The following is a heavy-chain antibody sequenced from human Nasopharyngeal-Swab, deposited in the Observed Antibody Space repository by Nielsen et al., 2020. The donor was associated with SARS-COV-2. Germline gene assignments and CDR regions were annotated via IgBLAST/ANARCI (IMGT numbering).Heavy chain of an antibody. CDR3: AANWNYFGWFDP. CDR2: ISGSGGST. CDR1: GFTFNTYT. J-gene: IGHJ5*02. D-gene: IGHD1-7*01. Sequence: GGSLRLSCAASGFTFNTYTMSWVRQAPGKGLEWVSGISGSGGSTYYADSVKGRFTISRHNSKNTLYLQMNSLRAEDTAVYYCAANWNYFGWFDPWGQGTLVTVSS. V-gene: IGHV3-23*01.